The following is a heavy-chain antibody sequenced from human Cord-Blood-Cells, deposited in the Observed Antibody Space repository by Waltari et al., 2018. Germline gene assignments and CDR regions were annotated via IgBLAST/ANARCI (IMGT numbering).Heavy chain of an antibody. CDR2: ISSSSSTI. CDR1: GFPFSTYS. J-gene: IGHJ4*02. V-gene: IGHV3-48*01. Sequence: EVQLVESGGGLVQPGGPLRLSCAASGFPFSTYSMNWVRQAPGKGLEWVSYISSSSSTIYYADSVKGRFTISRDNAKNSLYLQMNSLRAEDTAVYYCARDRGGGSVDYWGQGTLVTVSS. CDR3: ARDRGGGSVDY. D-gene: IGHD5-12*01.